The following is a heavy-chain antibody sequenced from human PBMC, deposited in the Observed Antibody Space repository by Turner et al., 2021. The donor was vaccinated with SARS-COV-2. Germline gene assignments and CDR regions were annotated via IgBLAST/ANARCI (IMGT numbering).Heavy chain of an antibody. V-gene: IGHV1-69*06. CDR2: IIPIFGTA. D-gene: IGHD3-9*01. Sequence: QVQLVQSGAEVKKPGSSVKVSCKASGGTFSNYASNWVRQAPGQGLEWMGGIIPIFGTANYAQKFQGRVTITADKSTSTAYMELSSLRSEDTAVYYCASTYYDILTGYLAYWGQGTLVTVSS. CDR1: GGTFSNYA. CDR3: ASTYYDILTGYLAY. J-gene: IGHJ4*02.